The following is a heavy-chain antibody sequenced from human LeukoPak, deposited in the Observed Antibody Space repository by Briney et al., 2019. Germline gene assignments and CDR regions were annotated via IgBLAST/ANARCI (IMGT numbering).Heavy chain of an antibody. V-gene: IGHV3-7*05. CDR3: ARSYCSGGSCYGDY. CDR1: GFTFSRYW. D-gene: IGHD2-15*01. J-gene: IGHJ4*02. CDR2: IKHDGSEK. Sequence: GGSLRLSCAASGFTFSRYWMNWVRQAPGKGLEWVANIKHDGSEKYYVDSVKGRFTISRDNAKNSLYLQMNSLRAEDTAVYYCARSYCSGGSCYGDYWGQGTLVTVSS.